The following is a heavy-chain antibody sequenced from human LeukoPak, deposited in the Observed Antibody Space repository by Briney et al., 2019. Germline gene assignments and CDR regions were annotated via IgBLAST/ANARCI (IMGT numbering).Heavy chain of an antibody. J-gene: IGHJ5*02. Sequence: GESLRISCKGSGNSFTSYWISWVRQMPGKGLEWMGRIDLSDSYTAYSPSFQGHVTISADKSTSTAYLQWSSLKASDTAMYYCAREDGSGSFYNWFDPWGQGTLVTVSS. CDR1: GNSFTSYW. V-gene: IGHV5-10-1*01. D-gene: IGHD3-10*01. CDR2: IDLSDSYT. CDR3: AREDGSGSFYNWFDP.